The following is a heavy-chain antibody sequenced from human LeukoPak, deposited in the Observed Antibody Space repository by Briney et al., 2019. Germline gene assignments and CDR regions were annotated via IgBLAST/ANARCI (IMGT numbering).Heavy chain of an antibody. CDR1: GYTLTELS. J-gene: IGHJ6*03. V-gene: IGHV1-24*01. CDR2: FDPEDGET. Sequence: GASVKVSCKVSGYTLTELSMHWVRQAPGKGLEWMGGFDPEDGETIYAQKFQGRVTMTRDTSISTAYMELSRLRSDDTAVYYCAREGYYGSGSYPKIAPYYYYMDVWGKGTTVTVSS. CDR3: AREGYYGSGSYPKIAPYYYYMDV. D-gene: IGHD3-10*01.